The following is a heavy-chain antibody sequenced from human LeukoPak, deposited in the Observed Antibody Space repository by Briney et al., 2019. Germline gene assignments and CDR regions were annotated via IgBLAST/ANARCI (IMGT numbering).Heavy chain of an antibody. CDR1: GFSFSDYG. J-gene: IGHJ6*03. CDR3: AKRGTLVSASLRAYYNYMGV. D-gene: IGHD2-2*01. Sequence: GGSLRLSCVASGFSFSDYGMHWVRQAPGEGLEWVAFIRYDGSNTYYADSVKGRFTISRDNSKSTLDLHMNSLRPDDTAVYYCAKRGTLVSASLRAYYNYMGVWGKGTTVTVSS. CDR2: IRYDGSNT. V-gene: IGHV3-30*02.